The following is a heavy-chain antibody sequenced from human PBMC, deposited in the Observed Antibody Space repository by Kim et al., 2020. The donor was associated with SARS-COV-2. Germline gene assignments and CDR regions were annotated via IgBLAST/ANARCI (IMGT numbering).Heavy chain of an antibody. CDR2: IKSKTDGGTT. CDR3: TTAVLGGSYYYYGMDV. J-gene: IGHJ6*02. D-gene: IGHD3-16*01. Sequence: GGSLRLSCAASGFTFSNAWMSWVRQAPGKGLEWVGRIKSKTDGGTTDYAAPVKGRFTISRDDSKNTLYLQMNSLKTEDTAVYYCTTAVLGGSYYYYGMDVWGQGTTVTVSS. V-gene: IGHV3-15*01. CDR1: GFTFSNAW.